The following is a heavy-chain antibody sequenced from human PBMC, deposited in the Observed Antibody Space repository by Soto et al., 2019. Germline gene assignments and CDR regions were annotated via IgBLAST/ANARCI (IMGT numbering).Heavy chain of an antibody. D-gene: IGHD2-2*01. J-gene: IGHJ4*02. V-gene: IGHV4-59*01. Sequence: PSETLSLTGTVSGGSISSYYWSWIRQPPGRGLEWIGYIYYSGSTNYNPSLKSRVTISIDTSKNQFSLKLNSVTAADTAVYYCAKFYCSATSCSAFVSWGLGTLVTVSS. CDR1: GGSISSYY. CDR3: AKFYCSATSCSAFVS. CDR2: IYYSGST.